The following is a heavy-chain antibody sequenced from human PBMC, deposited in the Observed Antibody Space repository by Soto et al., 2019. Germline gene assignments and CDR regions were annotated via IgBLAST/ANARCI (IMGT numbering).Heavy chain of an antibody. CDR3: ATRNYYDSTGYYYWYYFDF. CDR2: ISGSGDST. CDR1: GITFSNYA. Sequence: VQLLESGGGFVQPGGSLRLSCAASGITFSNYAMSWVRQAPGKGLEWVSVISGSGDSTYYAESVKGRFTISRDNSKNTLHLQMNNLGAEDTALYYCATRNYYDSTGYYYWYYFDFWGQGTLVTVSS. D-gene: IGHD3-22*01. J-gene: IGHJ4*02. V-gene: IGHV3-23*01.